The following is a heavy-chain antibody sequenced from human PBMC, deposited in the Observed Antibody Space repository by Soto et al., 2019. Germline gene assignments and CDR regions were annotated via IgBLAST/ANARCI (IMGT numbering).Heavy chain of an antibody. CDR1: GFTLSNYG. Sequence: GGSLRLSCVASGFTLSNYGMHWVRQAPGKGLEWIALIWYEGTTKYSTDSVKGRFAISRDNSKNTLYLQMNSLRAEDTAMYYCTKGRGAAVVTATTLDYWGQGTLVTVSS. CDR3: TKGRGAAVVTATTLDY. V-gene: IGHV3-33*06. J-gene: IGHJ4*02. CDR2: IWYEGTTK. D-gene: IGHD2-21*02.